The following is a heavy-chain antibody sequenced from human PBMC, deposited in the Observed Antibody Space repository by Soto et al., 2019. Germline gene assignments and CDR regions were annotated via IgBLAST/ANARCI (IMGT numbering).Heavy chain of an antibody. D-gene: IGHD5-12*01. CDR3: ASGRHGYASDAIDT. Sequence: AASVKVSCKTSGYTFTDYGLNWVRQAPGQGLEWMGWISTYNGNTNYAQKVQGRVTMTTDTSTSTAYMDLRSLRSDDTAVYYCASGRHGYASDAIDTWCQGTMVALSS. CDR2: ISTYNGNT. J-gene: IGHJ3*01. CDR1: GYTFTDYG. V-gene: IGHV1-18*01.